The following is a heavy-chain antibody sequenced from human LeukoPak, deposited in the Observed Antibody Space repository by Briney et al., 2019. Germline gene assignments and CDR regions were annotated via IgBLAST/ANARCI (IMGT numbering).Heavy chain of an antibody. J-gene: IGHJ4*02. D-gene: IGHD1-20*01. CDR1: GGSISSYY. V-gene: IGHV4-59*12. CDR2: IYYSGST. Sequence: PSETLSLTCTVSGGSISSYYWSWIRQPPGKGLEWIGYIYYSGSTNYNPSLKSRVTISVDTSKNQFSLKLSSVTAADTAVYYCARGGTKRNNWNDRFDYWGQGTLVTVSS. CDR3: ARGGTKRNNWNDRFDY.